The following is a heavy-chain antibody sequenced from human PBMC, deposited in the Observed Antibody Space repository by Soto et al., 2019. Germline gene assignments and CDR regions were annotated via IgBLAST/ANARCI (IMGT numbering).Heavy chain of an antibody. CDR2: IHSSGTF. J-gene: IGHJ6*02. V-gene: IGHV4-4*07. Sequence: QVQLQESGPGLVKPSETLSLTCTVSNGSISGSYWSWVRQPAGKRLEWIGRIHSSGTFNYNPSLKRRVTVSVDTYKNQVSLKLSSVTAADTAVYFCARDNKVSKGYGMDVWGQGTTVTVSS. CDR3: ARDNKVSKGYGMDV. CDR1: NGSISGSY.